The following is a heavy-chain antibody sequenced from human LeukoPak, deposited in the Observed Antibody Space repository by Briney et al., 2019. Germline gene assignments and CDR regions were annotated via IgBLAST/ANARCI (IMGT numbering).Heavy chain of an antibody. CDR3: ATYRQVLLPFES. CDR2: ISYDGSNK. J-gene: IGHJ4*02. CDR1: GGTFSSYG. D-gene: IGHD2-8*02. Sequence: SCKASGGTFSSYGMHWVRQAPGKGLEWVAVISYDGSNKYYADSVKGRFTISRDNSKSTLSLQMNSLRAEDTAIYYCATYRQVLLPFESWGQGTLVTVSS. V-gene: IGHV3-33*05.